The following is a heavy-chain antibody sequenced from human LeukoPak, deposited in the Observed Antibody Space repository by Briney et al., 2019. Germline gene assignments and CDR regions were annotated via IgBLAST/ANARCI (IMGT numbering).Heavy chain of an antibody. Sequence: SVKVSCKASGGTFSSYAISWVRQAPGQGLEWMGRIIPIFGTANYAQKFQGRGTITTDESTSTAYMELSSLRSEDTAAYYCARDRGMYYYDSSGYYFDYWGQGTLVTVSS. V-gene: IGHV1-69*05. D-gene: IGHD3-22*01. CDR2: IIPIFGTA. CDR3: ARDRGMYYYDSSGYYFDY. J-gene: IGHJ4*02. CDR1: GGTFSSYA.